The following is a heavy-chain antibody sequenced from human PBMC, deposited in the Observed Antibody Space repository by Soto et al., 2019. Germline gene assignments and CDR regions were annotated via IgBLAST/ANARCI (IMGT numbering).Heavy chain of an antibody. J-gene: IGHJ6*02. Sequence: SGPTLVNPTQTLTLTCTFSGFSLSTSGMCVSWIRQPPGKALEWLARIDWDDDKYYSTSLKTRLTISKDTSKNQVVLTMTNMDPVGTATYYCARTSNWNHRPYYYYYGMDVWGQGTTVTVSS. CDR1: GFSLSTSGMC. V-gene: IGHV2-70*11. CDR3: ARTSNWNHRPYYYYYGMDV. CDR2: IDWDDDK. D-gene: IGHD1-1*01.